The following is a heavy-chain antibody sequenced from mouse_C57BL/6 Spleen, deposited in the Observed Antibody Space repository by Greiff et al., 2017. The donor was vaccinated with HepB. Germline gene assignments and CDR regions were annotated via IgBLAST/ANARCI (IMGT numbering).Heavy chain of an antibody. CDR3: VGGRYAMDY. CDR2: IRSKSNNYAT. D-gene: IGHD3-3*01. V-gene: IGHV10-1*01. CDR1: GFSFNTYA. Sequence: EVKLMESGGGLVQPKGSLKLSCAASGFSFNTYAMNWVRQAPGKGLEWVARIRSKSNNYATYYADSVKDRFTISRDESESMLYLQMNNLKTEDTAMYYCVGGRYAMDYWGQGTSVTVSS. J-gene: IGHJ4*01.